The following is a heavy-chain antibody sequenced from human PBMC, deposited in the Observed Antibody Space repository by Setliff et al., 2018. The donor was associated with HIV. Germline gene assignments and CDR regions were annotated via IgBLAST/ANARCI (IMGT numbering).Heavy chain of an antibody. Sequence: SETLSLTCDVYGGSFSGYYWGWIRQSPGKGLEWIGSMYHSGSTYSNPSLKSRVTMSIDTSKNQFSLKLTSVTAADSAVYYCARAPSNGWYPDAFDIWGQGTMVTVSS. D-gene: IGHD6-19*01. CDR3: ARAPSNGWYPDAFDI. V-gene: IGHV4-38-2*01. CDR2: MYHSGST. CDR1: GGSFSGYY. J-gene: IGHJ3*02.